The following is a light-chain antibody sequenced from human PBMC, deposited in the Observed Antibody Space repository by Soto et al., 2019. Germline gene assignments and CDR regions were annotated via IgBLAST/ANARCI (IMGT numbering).Light chain of an antibody. CDR1: QSLSGNY. V-gene: IGKV3-20*01. CDR3: QQYGRSPWT. Sequence: EIVLTQSPGTLSLSPGERVTLSCRASQSLSGNYLAWYQQKPGQAPRLLIYGASSRATGIPDRFSGSGSGTDFTLTISRLEPEDFAVYYCQQYGRSPWTFGQGTKVEIK. CDR2: GAS. J-gene: IGKJ1*01.